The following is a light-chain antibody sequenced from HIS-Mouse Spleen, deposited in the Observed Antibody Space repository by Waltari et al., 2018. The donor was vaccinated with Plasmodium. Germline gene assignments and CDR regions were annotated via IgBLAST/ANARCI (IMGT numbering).Light chain of an antibody. CDR1: QSISSW. CDR3: QQYNSHVT. CDR2: TAS. Sequence: DIQMTQSPSTLSASVGERVTITCRASQSISSWLAWYQQKPGKAPKLLIYTASSLESGVPSRFSGSGSGTEFTLTISSLQPDDFATYYCQQYNSHVTFGQGTTLEIK. J-gene: IGKJ2*01. V-gene: IGKV1-5*03.